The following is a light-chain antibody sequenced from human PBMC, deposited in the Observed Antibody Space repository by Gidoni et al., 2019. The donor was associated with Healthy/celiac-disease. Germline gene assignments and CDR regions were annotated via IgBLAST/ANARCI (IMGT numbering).Light chain of an antibody. J-gene: IGLJ2*01. CDR3: SSYAGSNNLV. CDR1: SSDVGGYNY. V-gene: IGLV2-8*01. CDR2: EVS. Sequence: ALTQPPSASGSPGQSVTISCTGTSSDVGGYNYVSWYQQHPGKAPKLMIYEVSKRPSGVPDRFSGSKSGNTASLAVSGLQAEDEADYYCSSYAGSNNLVFGGGTKLTVL.